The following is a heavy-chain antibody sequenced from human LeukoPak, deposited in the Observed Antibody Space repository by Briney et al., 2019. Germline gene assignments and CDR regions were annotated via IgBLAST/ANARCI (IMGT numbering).Heavy chain of an antibody. J-gene: IGHJ6*03. V-gene: IGHV4-34*01. CDR3: ARHWGYSYSYYYYMDV. CDR2: INHSGST. CDR1: GGSFSGYY. Sequence: SETLSLTCAVYGGSFSGYYWSWIRQPPGKGLEWIGEINHSGSTNYNPSLKSRVTISVDTSKNQFSLKLSSVTAADTAVYYCARHWGYSYSYYYYMDVWGKGTTVTISS. D-gene: IGHD2-15*01.